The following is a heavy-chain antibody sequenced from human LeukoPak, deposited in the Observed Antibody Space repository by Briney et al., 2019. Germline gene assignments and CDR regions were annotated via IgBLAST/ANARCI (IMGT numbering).Heavy chain of an antibody. D-gene: IGHD5-18*01. J-gene: IGHJ4*02. CDR1: GLTFSSYG. CDR2: ISYVGSNK. CDR3: AKGTAMAPALFDY. V-gene: IGHV3-30*18. Sequence: GGSLRLSCAASGLTFSSYGMHWVRQAPAKGLEWVAVISYVGSNKYYADSVKGRFTISRDNSKNTLYLQMNSLRAEDTAVYYCAKGTAMAPALFDYWGQGTLVTVSS.